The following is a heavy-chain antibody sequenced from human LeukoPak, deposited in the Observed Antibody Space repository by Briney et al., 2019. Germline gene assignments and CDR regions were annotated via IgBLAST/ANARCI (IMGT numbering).Heavy chain of an antibody. CDR3: ARGFRGHSSSSFDY. D-gene: IGHD6-13*01. CDR2: INHSGST. CDR1: GGSFSGYY. V-gene: IGHV4-34*01. Sequence: SETLSLTCAVYGGSFSGYYRSWIRQPPGKGLEWIGEINHSGSTNYNPSLKSRVTISVDTSKNQFSLKLSSVTAADTAVYYCARGFRGHSSSSFDYWGQGILVTVSS. J-gene: IGHJ4*02.